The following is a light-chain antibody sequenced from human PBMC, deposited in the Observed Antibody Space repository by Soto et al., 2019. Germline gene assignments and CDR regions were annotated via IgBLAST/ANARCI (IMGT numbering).Light chain of an antibody. CDR2: GAS. J-gene: IGKJ1*01. Sequence: DIVLTQSPGTLSLSPGDRATLSCRASQSITGNYLAWHQQKPGQAPKLLIYGASTRAPGIPDRFNGSGSGTDITVTISRLEADDVAVYNCHQYGSSVRAFGPGNKLEIK. CDR3: HQYGSSVRA. CDR1: QSITGNY. V-gene: IGKV3-20*01.